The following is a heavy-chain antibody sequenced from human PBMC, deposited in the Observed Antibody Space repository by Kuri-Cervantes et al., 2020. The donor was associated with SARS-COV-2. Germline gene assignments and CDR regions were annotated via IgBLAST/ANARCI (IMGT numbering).Heavy chain of an antibody. CDR2: ISSSSSYI. D-gene: IGHD3-22*01. Sequence: GGSLRLSCAASGFTFSSYSMNWVRQAPGKGLEWVSSISSSSSYIYYADSVKGRFTISRDNAKNSLYLQMNSLRAEDTAVYYCARAYYYDSSGYYSNWFDSWGQGTLVTVSS. J-gene: IGHJ5*01. CDR1: GFTFSSYS. CDR3: ARAYYYDSSGYYSNWFDS. V-gene: IGHV3-21*01.